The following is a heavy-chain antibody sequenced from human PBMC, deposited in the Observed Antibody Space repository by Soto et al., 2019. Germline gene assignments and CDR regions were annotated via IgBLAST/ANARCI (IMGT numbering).Heavy chain of an antibody. CDR1: GGSISSGGYY. D-gene: IGHD2-15*01. J-gene: IGHJ4*02. Sequence: QVQLQESGPGLVKPSQTLSLTCTVSGGSISSGGYYWSWIRQHPGKGLEWIGYIYYSGSTYYNPSVKSRVTISVDTSKNQFYLELSSVTAADTAVYYCARGGGRWYFDYWGQGTLVTVSS. V-gene: IGHV4-31*03. CDR3: ARGGGRWYFDY. CDR2: IYYSGST.